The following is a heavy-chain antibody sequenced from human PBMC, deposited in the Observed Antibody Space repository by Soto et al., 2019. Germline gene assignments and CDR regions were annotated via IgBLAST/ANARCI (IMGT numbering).Heavy chain of an antibody. CDR1: GYTLTELS. J-gene: IGHJ4*02. D-gene: IGHD3-22*01. CDR3: ATESPYYDSSGYFPFGY. V-gene: IGHV1-24*01. Sequence: GASVKVSCKVSGYTLTELSMHWVRQAPGKGLEWMGGFDPEDGETIYAQKFQGRVTMTEDTSTDTAYMELSSLRSEDTAVYYCATESPYYDSSGYFPFGYWGQGTLVTVS. CDR2: FDPEDGET.